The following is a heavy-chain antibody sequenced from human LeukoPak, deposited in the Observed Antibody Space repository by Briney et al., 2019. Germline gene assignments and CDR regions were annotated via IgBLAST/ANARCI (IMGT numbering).Heavy chain of an antibody. V-gene: IGHV1-18*01. CDR1: GYTFTSYG. CDR3: ARTMITFGGVIVKKGAFDI. CDR2: ISAYNGNT. Sequence: GASEKVSCKASGYTFTSYGISWVRQAPGQGLEWMGWISAYNGNTNYAQKLQGRVTMTTDTSTSTAYMELRSLRSDDTAVYYCARTMITFGGVIVKKGAFDIWGQGTMVTVSS. J-gene: IGHJ3*02. D-gene: IGHD3-16*02.